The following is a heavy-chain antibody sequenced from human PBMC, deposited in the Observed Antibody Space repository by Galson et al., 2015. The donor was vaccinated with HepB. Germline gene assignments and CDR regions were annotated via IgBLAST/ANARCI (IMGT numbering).Heavy chain of an antibody. CDR2: ISYDGSNK. Sequence: SLRLSCAASGFTFSSYGMHWVRQAPGKGPEWVAVISYDGSNKYYADSAKGRFTISRDNSKNTLFLQVNSLRPEDTAVYYCASQAGRGPLPGADKNFDYWGQGTLVTVSS. V-gene: IGHV3-30*03. CDR1: GFTFSSYG. J-gene: IGHJ4*02. CDR3: ASQAGRGPLPGADKNFDY. D-gene: IGHD2-2*01.